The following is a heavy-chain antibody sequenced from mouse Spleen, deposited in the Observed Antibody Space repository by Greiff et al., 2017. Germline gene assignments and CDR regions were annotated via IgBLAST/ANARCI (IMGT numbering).Heavy chain of an antibody. J-gene: IGHJ3*01. V-gene: IGHV1-15*01. CDR3: TNWDSFAY. CDR1: GYTFTDYE. D-gene: IGHD3-3*01. Sequence: VQGVESGAELVRPGASVTLSCKASGYTFTDYEMHWVKQTPVHGLEWIGAIDPETGGTAYNQKFKGKATLTADKSSSTAYMELRSLTSEDSAVYYCTNWDSFAYWGQGTLVTVSA. CDR2: IDPETGGT.